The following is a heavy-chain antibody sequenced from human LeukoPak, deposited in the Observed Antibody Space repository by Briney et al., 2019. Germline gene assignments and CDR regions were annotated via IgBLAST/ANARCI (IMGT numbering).Heavy chain of an antibody. V-gene: IGHV3-74*01. CDR2: INSDGINT. D-gene: IGHD3-22*01. CDR3: ARDLGQYYDTSDNWFDP. Sequence: GGSLTLSCAASGFTFSNYWMHWVRQAPGKGLVWVSRINSDGINTSYADSVKGRFTISRDNAKNTLNLQMNSLRAEDTAVYYCARDLGQYYDTSDNWFDPWGQGTLVTVSS. J-gene: IGHJ5*02. CDR1: GFTFSNYW.